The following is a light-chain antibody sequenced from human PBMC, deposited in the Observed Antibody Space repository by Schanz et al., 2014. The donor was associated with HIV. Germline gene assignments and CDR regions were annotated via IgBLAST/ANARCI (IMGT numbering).Light chain of an antibody. J-gene: IGLJ3*02. V-gene: IGLV2-14*01. Sequence: QSVLTQPPSASGSRGQSVTISCTGTSSDVGHYDYVSWYQQHPGKAPKLLIYDVTYRPSGISNRFSGSKSGYTASLTISGLQAEDEADYYCGSYSSGDSHWVFGGGTKLTVL. CDR1: SSDVGHYDY. CDR3: GSYSSGDSHWV. CDR2: DVT.